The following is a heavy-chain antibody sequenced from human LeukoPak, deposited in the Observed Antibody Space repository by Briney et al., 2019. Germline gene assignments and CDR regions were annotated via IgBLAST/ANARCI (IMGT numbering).Heavy chain of an antibody. V-gene: IGHV3-23*01. Sequence: GGSLRLSCAASAFTFGSFGMSWVRQAPGKGLEWVSAISDTGGSTFYADSVKGRFTISRDNSKNTLYLQMNSLRAEDTAIYYCAKGRIQSYMAPEYWGQGTLVTVSS. CDR3: AKGRIQSYMAPEY. CDR2: ISDTGGST. J-gene: IGHJ4*02. D-gene: IGHD4-11*01. CDR1: AFTFGSFG.